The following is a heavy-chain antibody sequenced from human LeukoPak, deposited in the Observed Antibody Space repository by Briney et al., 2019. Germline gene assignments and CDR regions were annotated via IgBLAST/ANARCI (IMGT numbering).Heavy chain of an antibody. CDR1: GFTFSSYE. CDR3: ARVYASYFYL. D-gene: IGHD2/OR15-2a*01. J-gene: IGHJ2*01. V-gene: IGHV3-48*03. CDR2: ISSSGSTI. Sequence: GGSLRQSCAASGFTFSSYEMNWVRQAPGKGLEWVSYISSSGSTIYYADSVKGRFTISRDNAKNSLYLQMNSLRAEDTAVYYCARVYASYFYLWGRGTLVTVSS.